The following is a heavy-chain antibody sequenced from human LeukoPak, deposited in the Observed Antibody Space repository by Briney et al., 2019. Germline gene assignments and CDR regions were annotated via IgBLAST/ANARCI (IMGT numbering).Heavy chain of an antibody. J-gene: IGHJ4*02. D-gene: IGHD2-2*01. CDR3: ARPRGCGSARCNNFDY. V-gene: IGHV3-43D*03. CDR2: ISWDGGST. CDR1: GSTFDDYA. Sequence: GGSLRLSCAASGSTFDDYAMHWVRQAPGKGPEWVSLISWDGGSTYYADSVKGRFTISRDNTKKSLYLQLNSLRPEDSAVYYCARPRGCGSARCNNFDYWGQGTLVTVSS.